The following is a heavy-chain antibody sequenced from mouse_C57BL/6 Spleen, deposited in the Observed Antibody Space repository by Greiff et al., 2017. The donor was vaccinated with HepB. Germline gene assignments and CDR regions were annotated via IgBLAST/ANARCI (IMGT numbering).Heavy chain of an antibody. D-gene: IGHD2-10*01. CDR1: GLTFSSYA. V-gene: IGHV5-9-1*02. CDR2: ISSGGDYI. Sequence: EVKLMESGEGLVKPGGSLKLSCAASGLTFSSYAMSWVRQTPEKRLEWVAYISSGGDYIYYADTVKGRFTISRDNARNTLYLQMSSLKSEDTAMYYCTRAYYEGAMDYWGQGTSVTVSS. CDR3: TRAYYEGAMDY. J-gene: IGHJ4*01.